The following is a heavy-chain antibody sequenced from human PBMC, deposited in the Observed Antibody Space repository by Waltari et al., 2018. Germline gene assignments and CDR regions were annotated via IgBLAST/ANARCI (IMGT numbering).Heavy chain of an antibody. J-gene: IGHJ4*02. D-gene: IGHD3-22*01. Sequence: QVQLQESGPGLVKPSETLSLTCTVSGGSISSHYWSWIRQPPGKGLEWIGYIYYSGSTNYNPSLKSRVTISVDTSKNQFSLKLSSVTAADTAVYYCARAYDSSGYPSYYFDYWGQGTLVTVSS. CDR1: GGSISSHY. V-gene: IGHV4-59*08. CDR3: ARAYDSSGYPSYYFDY. CDR2: IYYSGST.